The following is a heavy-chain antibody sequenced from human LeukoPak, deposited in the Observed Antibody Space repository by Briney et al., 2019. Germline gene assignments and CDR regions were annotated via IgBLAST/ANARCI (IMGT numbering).Heavy chain of an antibody. Sequence: PSQTLSLTCTVSGGSISSGGYYWSWIRQHPGKGLEWIGYIYYSGSTYYNPSLKSRVTISVDTSKNQFSLKRSSVTAADTAVYYCARDAHSLYAFDIWGQGRMVTVSS. CDR3: ARDAHSLYAFDI. D-gene: IGHD2-15*01. J-gene: IGHJ3*02. V-gene: IGHV4-31*03. CDR1: GGSISSGGYY. CDR2: IYYSGST.